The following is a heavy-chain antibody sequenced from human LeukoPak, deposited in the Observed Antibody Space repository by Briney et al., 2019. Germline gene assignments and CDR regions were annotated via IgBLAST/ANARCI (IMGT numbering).Heavy chain of an antibody. V-gene: IGHV3-74*01. CDR3: TRDLKD. CDR2: IASDGSST. CDR1: GFTFSSYW. Sequence: PGGSLRLSCAASGFTFSSYWMNWVRQAPGKGLVWVSRIASDGSSTTYADSVKGRFTISRDNAKNTLYLQMNSLRVEDTAVYYCTRDLKDWGQGTLVTVSS. J-gene: IGHJ4*02.